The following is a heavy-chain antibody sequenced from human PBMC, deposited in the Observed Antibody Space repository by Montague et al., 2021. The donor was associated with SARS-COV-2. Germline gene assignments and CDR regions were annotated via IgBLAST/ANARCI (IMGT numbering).Heavy chain of an antibody. CDR1: GFTFSSYE. CDR2: ISSSDSTI. CDR3: ERDQLKAQWPYYYYYMDV. J-gene: IGHJ6*03. Sequence: SLRLSCAASGFTFSSYEMNWVRQAPGKGLEWVSYISSSDSTIYYADSVKGRFTISRDNAKNSLYLQMNSLRAEDTAVYYCERDQLKAQWPYYYYYMDVWGKGTTVTVSS. V-gene: IGHV3-48*03. D-gene: IGHD2-8*01.